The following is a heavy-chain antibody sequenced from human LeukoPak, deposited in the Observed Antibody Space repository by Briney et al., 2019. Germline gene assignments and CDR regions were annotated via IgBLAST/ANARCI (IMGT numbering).Heavy chain of an antibody. Sequence: GGSLRLSCAASGFTFSSYEMTWVRQAPGMGLEWVSYISGSGSIRNYADSVKGRFTISRDNAKNSLYLQMNSLRAEDTAVYYCVRGELVVTVRYFDFWGQGTLVTVSS. CDR1: GFTFSSYE. CDR3: VRGELVVTVRYFDF. V-gene: IGHV3-48*03. D-gene: IGHD2-21*02. J-gene: IGHJ4*02. CDR2: ISGSGSIR.